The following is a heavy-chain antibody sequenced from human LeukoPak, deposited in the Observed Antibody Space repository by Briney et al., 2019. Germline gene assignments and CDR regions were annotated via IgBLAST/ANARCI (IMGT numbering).Heavy chain of an antibody. V-gene: IGHV3-9*01. Sequence: PGGSLRLSCVASGFFFDDYGMHWVRQVPGKGLEWVSGISWQSRTRKYADSVRGRFTISRDNAKNSLYLQMNSLKLEDTALYYCVKDRDFWSGLDVSGQGTMVTLS. CDR3: VKDRDFWSGLDV. J-gene: IGHJ6*02. CDR2: ISWQSRTR. D-gene: IGHD3-3*01. CDR1: GFFFDDYG.